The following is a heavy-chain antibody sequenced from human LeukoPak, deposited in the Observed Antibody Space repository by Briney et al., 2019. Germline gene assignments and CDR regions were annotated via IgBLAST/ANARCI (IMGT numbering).Heavy chain of an antibody. CDR3: ARGEVRYYYDSSGYYPDAFDI. D-gene: IGHD3-22*01. Sequence: SSETLSLTCAVSGGSISSGGYSWSWIRQPPGKGLEWIGYIYHSGSTYYNPSLKSRVTISVDRSENQFSLKLSSVTAADTAVYYCARGEVRYYYDSSGYYPDAFDIWGQGTMVTVSS. CDR1: GGSISSGGYS. J-gene: IGHJ3*02. CDR2: IYHSGST. V-gene: IGHV4-30-2*01.